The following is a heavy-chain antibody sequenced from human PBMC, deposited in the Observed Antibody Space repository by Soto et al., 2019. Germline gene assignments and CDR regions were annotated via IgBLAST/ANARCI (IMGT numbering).Heavy chain of an antibody. Sequence: EVRLLESGGGLVQPGGSLRLSCAASGFTFSVYAMSWVRQAPGKGLEWVSGISGSGDSTHYADSVKGRFTVSRDNSTSMLYLQTNGLRAEDTAIYYCAKALYGGFTYWGQGTLVTVSS. D-gene: IGHD3-10*01. CDR1: GFTFSVYA. J-gene: IGHJ4*02. CDR2: ISGSGDST. V-gene: IGHV3-23*01. CDR3: AKALYGGFTY.